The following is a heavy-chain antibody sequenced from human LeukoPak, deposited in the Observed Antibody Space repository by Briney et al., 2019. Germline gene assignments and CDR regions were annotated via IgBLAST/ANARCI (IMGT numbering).Heavy chain of an antibody. J-gene: IGHJ5*02. CDR3: ARVGSGSGSDWFDP. CDR1: GGSFSGYY. Sequence: PSETLSLTCAVYGGSFSGYYWSWIRQPPGKGLEWIGEINHSGSTNYNPSLKSRVTISVDTSKNQFSLKLSSVTAADTAVYYCARVGSGSGSDWFDPWGQRTLVTVSS. V-gene: IGHV4-34*01. CDR2: INHSGST. D-gene: IGHD3-10*01.